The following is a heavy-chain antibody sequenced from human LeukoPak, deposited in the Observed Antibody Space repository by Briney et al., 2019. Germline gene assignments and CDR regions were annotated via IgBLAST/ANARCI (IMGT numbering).Heavy chain of an antibody. CDR1: GYTFTSYG. CDR3: ASFFGYYYDSSGYYRY. V-gene: IGHV1-18*01. CDR2: ISAYNGNT. Sequence: GASVKVSCKASGYTFTSYGISWVRQAPGQGLEWMGWISAYNGNTNYAQKLQGRVTMTTDTSTSTAYMELRSLRSEDTAVYYCASFFGYYYDSSGYYRYWGQGTLVTVSS. D-gene: IGHD3-22*01. J-gene: IGHJ4*02.